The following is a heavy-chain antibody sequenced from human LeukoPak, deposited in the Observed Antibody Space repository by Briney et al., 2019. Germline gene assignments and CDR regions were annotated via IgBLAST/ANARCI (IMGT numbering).Heavy chain of an antibody. J-gene: IGHJ3*02. V-gene: IGHV1-69*13. D-gene: IGHD3-16*01. CDR2: IIPIFGTA. Sequence: SVKVSCKASGGTFSSYAISWVRQAPGQGLEWMGGIIPIFGTANYAQKFQGRVTITADESTSTAYMELSSLRSEDTAVYYCARRRLYDYVWGSSSPLDAFDIWGQGTMVTVSS. CDR1: GGTFSSYA. CDR3: ARRRLYDYVWGSSSPLDAFDI.